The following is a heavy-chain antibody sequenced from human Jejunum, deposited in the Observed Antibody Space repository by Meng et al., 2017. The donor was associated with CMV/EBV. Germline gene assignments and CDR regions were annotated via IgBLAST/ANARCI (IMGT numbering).Heavy chain of an antibody. J-gene: IGHJ4*02. Sequence: GFKFSSNGMRWVRQAAGEGVEWVAVISYDGSIKYQADTVKGRFTISRDNSKNTLYLQMNSLRTEDTAVYYCARDPDKKWLYLDYWGQGTLVTVSS. CDR2: ISYDGSIK. CDR1: GFKFSSNG. CDR3: ARDPDKKWLYLDY. D-gene: IGHD3-22*01. V-gene: IGHV3-30*03.